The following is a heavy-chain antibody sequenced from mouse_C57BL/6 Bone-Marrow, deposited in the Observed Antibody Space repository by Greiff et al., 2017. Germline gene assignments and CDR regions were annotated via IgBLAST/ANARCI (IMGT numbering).Heavy chain of an antibody. CDR1: GFTFSSYG. Sequence: EVQGVESGGDLVKPGGSLKLSCAASGFTFSSYGMSWVRQTPDKRLEWVATISSGGSYTYYPDSVKGRFTISRDNAKNTLYLQMSSLKSEDTAMYYCARTDYEGGLFAYWGQGTLVTVSA. J-gene: IGHJ3*01. CDR3: ARTDYEGGLFAY. V-gene: IGHV5-6*01. D-gene: IGHD2-4*01. CDR2: ISSGGSYT.